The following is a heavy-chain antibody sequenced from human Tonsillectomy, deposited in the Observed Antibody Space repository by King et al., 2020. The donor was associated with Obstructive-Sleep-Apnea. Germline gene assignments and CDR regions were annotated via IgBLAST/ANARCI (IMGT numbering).Heavy chain of an antibody. CDR3: AREDTANYYYYGMDV. CDR2: INPSGGST. Sequence: QLVQSGAEVKKPGASVKVSCKASGYTFTSYYMHWVRQAPGQGLEWMGLINPSGGSTSYAQKFQGRVTMTRDTSTSTVYMELSSLRSEDTAVYYCAREDTANYYYYGMDVWGQGTTVTVSS. V-gene: IGHV1-46*03. CDR1: GYTFTSYY. D-gene: IGHD5-18*01. J-gene: IGHJ6*02.